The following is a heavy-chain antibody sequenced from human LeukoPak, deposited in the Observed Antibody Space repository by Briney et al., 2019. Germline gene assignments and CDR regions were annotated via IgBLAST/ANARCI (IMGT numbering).Heavy chain of an antibody. CDR2: ISGSGGST. Sequence: GGSLRLSCAASGFTFSSYAMSWVRQAPGKGLEWVSAISGSGGSTYYADSVKGRFTISRDNAKNSLYLQMNSLRAEDRAVYYCGRGNSGSPETPDYWGQGTLVTVSS. J-gene: IGHJ4*02. CDR3: GRGNSGSPETPDY. CDR1: GFTFSSYA. V-gene: IGHV3-23*01. D-gene: IGHD1-26*01.